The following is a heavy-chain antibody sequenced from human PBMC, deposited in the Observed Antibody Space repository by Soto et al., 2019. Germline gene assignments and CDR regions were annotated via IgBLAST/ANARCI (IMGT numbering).Heavy chain of an antibody. V-gene: IGHV4-59*01. CDR3: AREKTALMSMVVVGERNFVP. J-gene: IGHJ2*01. D-gene: IGHD2-21*01. CDR2: ISYTGVT. CDR1: GVSISGYF. Sequence: QVQLQESGPGLVKPSETLSLTCTVSGVSISGYFWNWIRQPPVKGLEWIGLISYTGVTKDNPSLKTRVIISVDTSKNQFSLRVTAVTAADTAVYYCAREKTALMSMVVVGERNFVPWGRGPLVTVSS.